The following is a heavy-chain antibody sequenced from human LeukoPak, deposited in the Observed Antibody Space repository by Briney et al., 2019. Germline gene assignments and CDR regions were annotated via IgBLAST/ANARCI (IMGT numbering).Heavy chain of an antibody. V-gene: IGHV3-53*01. J-gene: IGHJ5*02. CDR2: IYSGGST. Sequence: GGSLRLSCAASGFTVSSNYMSWVRQAPGKGLEWVSVIYSGGSTYYADSEKGRFTISRDNSKNTLYLQMNSLRAEDTAVYYCAKETPTYYDFWSANGGHNWFDPWGQGTLVTVSS. D-gene: IGHD3-3*01. CDR1: GFTVSSNY. CDR3: AKETPTYYDFWSANGGHNWFDP.